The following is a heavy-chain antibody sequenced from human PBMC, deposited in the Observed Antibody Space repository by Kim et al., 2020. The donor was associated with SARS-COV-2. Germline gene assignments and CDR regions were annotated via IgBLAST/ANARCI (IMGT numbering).Heavy chain of an antibody. Sequence: YYNPALKSRVTISVDTSKNQFSLKLSSVTAADTAVYYCARVNGSGYGMDVWGQGTTVTVSS. V-gene: IGHV4-31*02. J-gene: IGHJ6*02. CDR3: ARVNGSGYGMDV. D-gene: IGHD3-10*01.